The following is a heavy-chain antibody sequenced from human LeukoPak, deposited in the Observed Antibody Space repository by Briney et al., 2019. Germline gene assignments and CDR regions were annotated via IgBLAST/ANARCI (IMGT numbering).Heavy chain of an antibody. CDR2: ISYDGSNK. CDR3: AKNYGSWHYYYYYYGMDV. Sequence: GGSLRLSCAASGFTFSSYGMHWVRQAPGKGLEWVAVISYDGSNKYYADSVKGRFTISRDNSKNTLYLQMNSLRAEDTAVYYCAKNYGSWHYYYYYYGMDVWGQGTTVTVSS. V-gene: IGHV3-30*18. J-gene: IGHJ6*02. CDR1: GFTFSSYG. D-gene: IGHD6-13*01.